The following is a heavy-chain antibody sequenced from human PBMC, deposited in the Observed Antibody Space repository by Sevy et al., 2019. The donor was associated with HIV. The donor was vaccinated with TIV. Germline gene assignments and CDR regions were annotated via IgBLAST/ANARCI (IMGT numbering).Heavy chain of an antibody. CDR1: GGTINSYF. D-gene: IGHD3-16*01. CDR3: ARSVAGEPYSYGMDV. Sequence: SETLSLMCSVHGGTINSYFWNWIRQPPGKGLEWIGNIYYSGTTKYNPSLKSRVTMSVDTSKNQFSLRLTSVTAADTAVYYWARSVAGEPYSYGMDVWGQGTTVTVSS. CDR2: IYYSGTT. V-gene: IGHV4-59*01. J-gene: IGHJ6*02.